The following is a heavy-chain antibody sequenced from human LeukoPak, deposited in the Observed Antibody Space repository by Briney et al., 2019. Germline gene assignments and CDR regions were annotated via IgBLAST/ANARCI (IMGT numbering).Heavy chain of an antibody. V-gene: IGHV5-51*01. CDR3: ARLLIAMTDY. CDR1: GYTFTSYW. Sequence: GESLKISCKGSGYTFTSYWIGWVRQMPGKGLERMGIIYPADAETRYSPSFQGQVTISADKSTSTAYLQWSSLRASDTAIYYCARLLIAMTDYWGQGTLVTVSS. D-gene: IGHD5-18*01. CDR2: IYPADAET. J-gene: IGHJ4*02.